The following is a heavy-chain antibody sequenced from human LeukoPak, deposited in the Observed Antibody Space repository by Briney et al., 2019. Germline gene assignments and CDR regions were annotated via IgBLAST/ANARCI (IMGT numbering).Heavy chain of an antibody. J-gene: IGHJ6*03. Sequence: SETLSLTCAVYGGSFSGYYWSWIRQPPRKGLEWIGEINHSGSTNYNPSLKSRVTISVDTSKNQFSLKLSSVTAADTAVYYCARGLSSSRRTYYCYYMDVWAKGTTVTVSS. CDR1: GGSFSGYY. CDR3: ARGLSSSRRTYYCYYMDV. CDR2: INHSGST. V-gene: IGHV4-34*01. D-gene: IGHD6-13*01.